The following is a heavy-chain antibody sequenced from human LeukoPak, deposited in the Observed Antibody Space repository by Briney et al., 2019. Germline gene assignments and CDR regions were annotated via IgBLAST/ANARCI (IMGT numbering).Heavy chain of an antibody. D-gene: IGHD2-2*01. V-gene: IGHV3-23*01. Sequence: GGSLRLSCAASGFTFSSYAMSWVRQAPGKGLEWVSAISGSGGSTYYADSVKGRFTISRDNSKNTLYLQMNSLRAEDTAVYYCAKSGVVPAAIVAGDRYYFDYWGQGTLVTVSS. CDR2: ISGSGGST. CDR1: GFTFSSYA. CDR3: AKSGVVPAAIVAGDRYYFDY. J-gene: IGHJ4*02.